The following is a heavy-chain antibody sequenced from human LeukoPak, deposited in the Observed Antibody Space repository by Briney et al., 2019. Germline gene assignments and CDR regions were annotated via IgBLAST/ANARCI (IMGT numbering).Heavy chain of an antibody. D-gene: IGHD3-22*01. J-gene: IGHJ4*02. CDR1: GGSFSGYY. CDR3: ARGRRTYYDSSGYYHLDY. Sequence: SETLSLTCGVYGGSFSGYYWSWIRQPPGKGLEWIGEINHSGSTNYNPSLKSRVTISVDTSKNQFSLKLSSVTAADTAVYYCARGRRTYYDSSGYYHLDYWGQGTLVTVSS. CDR2: INHSGST. V-gene: IGHV4-34*01.